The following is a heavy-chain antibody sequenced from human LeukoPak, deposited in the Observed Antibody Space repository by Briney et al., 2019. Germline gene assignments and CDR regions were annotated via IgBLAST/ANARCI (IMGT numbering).Heavy chain of an antibody. D-gene: IGHD4-17*01. J-gene: IGHJ4*02. V-gene: IGHV1-18*01. CDR2: ISAYNGNT. CDR1: GYTFTRYG. CDR3: AREPHVTTVTSFRSFVC. Sequence: ASVKVSCKASGYTFTRYGISWVRQAPGQGLEWMGWISAYNGNTNYAQKLQGRVTMTTDTSTSTAYMELRSLRSDDTAVYYCAREPHVTTVTSFRSFVCWGQGTLVTVSS.